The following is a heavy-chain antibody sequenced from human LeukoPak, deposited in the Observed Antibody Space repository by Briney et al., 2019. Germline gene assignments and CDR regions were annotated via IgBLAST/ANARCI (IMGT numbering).Heavy chain of an antibody. V-gene: IGHV3-23*01. CDR1: GITVSSNY. CDR2: ISGSGGST. D-gene: IGHD3-3*01. Sequence: GGSLRLSCAASGITVSSNYMSWVRQAPGKGLEWVSAISGSGGSTYYAGSVKGRFTISRDNSKNTLYLQMNSLRAEDTAVYYCANTYYDFWSGYYSTDYFDYWGQGTLVTVSS. J-gene: IGHJ4*02. CDR3: ANTYYDFWSGYYSTDYFDY.